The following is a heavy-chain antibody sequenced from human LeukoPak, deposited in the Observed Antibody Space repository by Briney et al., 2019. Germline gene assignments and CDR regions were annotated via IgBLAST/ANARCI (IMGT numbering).Heavy chain of an antibody. D-gene: IGHD3-22*01. V-gene: IGHV4-61*02. J-gene: IGHJ4*02. CDR2: IYTSGST. CDR3: ARDRYDSSGYYPFDY. Sequence: SETLSLTCTVSGGSISSGSYYWSWIRQPAGKGLEWIGRIYTSGSTNYNPSLKSRVTISVDTSKNQFSLKLSSVTAADTAVYYCARDRYDSSGYYPFDYWGQGTLVTVSS. CDR1: GGSISSGSYY.